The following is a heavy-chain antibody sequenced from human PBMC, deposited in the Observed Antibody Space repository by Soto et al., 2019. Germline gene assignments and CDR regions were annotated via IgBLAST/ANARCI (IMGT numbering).Heavy chain of an antibody. Sequence: SETLSHTCTVSGGSSISGGYCWSWIRKHPGKGLEWVGYIYDSRTTYYNPSLKSRVTISVDTSKNQFSLKLSSVTAADTAVYYCARGQDYCSGGSCYSGYYFDYWGQGTLVTVSS. CDR2: IYDSRTT. V-gene: IGHV4-31*03. D-gene: IGHD2-15*01. CDR3: ARGQDYCSGGSCYSGYYFDY. J-gene: IGHJ4*02. CDR1: GGSSISGGYC.